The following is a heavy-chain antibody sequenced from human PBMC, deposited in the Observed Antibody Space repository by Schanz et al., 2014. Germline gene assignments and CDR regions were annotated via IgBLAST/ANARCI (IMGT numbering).Heavy chain of an antibody. V-gene: IGHV3-7*01. J-gene: IGHJ4*02. Sequence: EVQLVESGGGLVEPGGSLRLSCAASGFTFSDVWMTWVRQAPGKGLQWVANIKQDGSEKYYVDSVQGRFTISRDNAKNSLYLQMNSLRAEDTAVYYCARDGYNAYDLKRGDYWGQGTQVAVSS. CDR1: GFTFSDVW. CDR3: ARDGYNAYDLKRGDY. CDR2: IKQDGSEK. D-gene: IGHD5-12*01.